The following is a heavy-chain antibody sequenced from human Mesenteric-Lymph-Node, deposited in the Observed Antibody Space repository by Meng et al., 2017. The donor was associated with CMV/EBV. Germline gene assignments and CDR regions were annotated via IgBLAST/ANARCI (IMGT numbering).Heavy chain of an antibody. CDR3: ANIPHDYYGSGSYSDY. CDR1: GFNFSCYG. J-gene: IGHJ4*02. V-gene: IGHV3-30*18. Sequence: GFNFSCYGMHWVRQAPGKGLEWVAVISYDGSNKYYADSVKGRFTISRDNSKTTLYLQMNSLRAEDTAVYYCANIPHDYYGSGSYSDYWGQGTLVTVSS. D-gene: IGHD3-10*01. CDR2: ISYDGSNK.